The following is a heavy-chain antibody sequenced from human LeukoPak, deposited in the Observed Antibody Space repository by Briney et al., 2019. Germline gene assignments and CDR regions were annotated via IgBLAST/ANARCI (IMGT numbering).Heavy chain of an antibody. D-gene: IGHD3-10*01. CDR2: IYHSGST. CDR3: ARGGYYGSSRYAEYFQH. Sequence: PSETLSLTCAVSGGSISSGGYSWSWIRQPPGKGLEWIGYIYHSGSTYYNPSLKSRVIISVDRSKNQFSLKLSSVTAADTAVYYCARGGYYGSSRYAEYFQHWGQGTLVTVSS. V-gene: IGHV4-30-2*01. CDR1: GGSISSGGYS. J-gene: IGHJ1*01.